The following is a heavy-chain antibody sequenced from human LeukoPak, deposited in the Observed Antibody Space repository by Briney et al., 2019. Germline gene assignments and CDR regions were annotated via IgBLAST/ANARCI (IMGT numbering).Heavy chain of an antibody. CDR2: ISSSSSYI. CDR1: GFTFSSYS. J-gene: IGHJ4*02. D-gene: IGHD2-2*01. CDR3: ARDSWGIVVVPAALDY. Sequence: GGPLRLSCAASGFTFSSYSMNWVRQAPGKGLEWVSSISSSSSYIYYADSVKGRFTISRDNAKNSLYLQMNSLRAEDTAVYYCARDSWGIVVVPAALDYWGQGTLVTVSS. V-gene: IGHV3-21*01.